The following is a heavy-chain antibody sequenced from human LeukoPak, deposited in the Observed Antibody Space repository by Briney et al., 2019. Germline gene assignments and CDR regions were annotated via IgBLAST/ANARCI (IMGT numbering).Heavy chain of an antibody. Sequence: ASVKVSCKASGYTFTGYYMHWVRQAPGQGLEWMGWINPNSGGTNYAQKFQGRVTMTRDTSISTAYMELSRLRSDDTAVYYCARGVEGYSYGPSAYWGQGTLVTVPS. J-gene: IGHJ4*02. CDR2: INPNSGGT. V-gene: IGHV1-2*02. CDR1: GYTFTGYY. D-gene: IGHD5-18*01. CDR3: ARGVEGYSYGPSAY.